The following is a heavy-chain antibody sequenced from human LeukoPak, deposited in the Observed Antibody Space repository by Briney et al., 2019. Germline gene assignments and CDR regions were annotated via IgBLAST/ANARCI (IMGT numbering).Heavy chain of an antibody. Sequence: ASVKVSCKASGYTFTNYDINWIRQATGQGPEWKGWMNPNNGNAGYAQKFQGRVTMTRDTSINTAYMELSSLTSDDTAVYYCARALSGCILCFDYWGQGTLVTVSS. D-gene: IGHD6-19*01. CDR1: GYTFTNYD. V-gene: IGHV1-8*01. J-gene: IGHJ4*02. CDR3: ARALSGCILCFDY. CDR2: MNPNNGNA.